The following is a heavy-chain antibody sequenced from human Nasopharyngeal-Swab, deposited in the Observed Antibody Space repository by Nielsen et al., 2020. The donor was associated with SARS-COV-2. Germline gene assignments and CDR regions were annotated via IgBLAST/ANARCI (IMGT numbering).Heavy chain of an antibody. V-gene: IGHV3-33*08. Sequence: GGSLRLSCSVSEFTFSDYGMHWVRQAPGKGLEWVAVIWYDGTNKFYADSVKGRFTISRDNSKNTLYLQMNSLRAEDTAMYYCHLSSGYDGYINYWGQGTLVTVSS. CDR3: HLSSGYDGYINY. CDR2: IWYDGTNK. CDR1: EFTFSDYG. D-gene: IGHD3-22*01. J-gene: IGHJ4*02.